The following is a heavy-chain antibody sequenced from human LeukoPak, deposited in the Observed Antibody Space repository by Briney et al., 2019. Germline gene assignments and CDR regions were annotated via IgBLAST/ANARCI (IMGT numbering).Heavy chain of an antibody. CDR1: GYTFTSYG. Sequence: GASVKVSCKASGYTFTSYGISCVRQAPGQGLEWMGWISAYNGNTNYAQKLQGRVTMTTDTSTSTAYMELRSLRSDDTAVYYCARDHCSSTSCYIWFDPWGQGTLVTVSS. J-gene: IGHJ5*02. V-gene: IGHV1-18*01. CDR3: ARDHCSSTSCYIWFDP. CDR2: ISAYNGNT. D-gene: IGHD2-2*02.